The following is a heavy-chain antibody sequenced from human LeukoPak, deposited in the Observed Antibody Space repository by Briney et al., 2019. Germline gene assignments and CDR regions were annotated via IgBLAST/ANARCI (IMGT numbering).Heavy chain of an antibody. V-gene: IGHV3-74*01. CDR1: GNYW. Sequence: AGGSLRLSCAASGNYWMHWVRQAPGKGLVWVSRIHSDGSSTTSADSVKGRFTISRDNAENTLYLQMNSLRAEDTAVYFCARGNAHAFDIWGQGTMVTVSS. J-gene: IGHJ3*02. CDR2: IHSDGSST. D-gene: IGHD1-1*01. CDR3: ARGNAHAFDI.